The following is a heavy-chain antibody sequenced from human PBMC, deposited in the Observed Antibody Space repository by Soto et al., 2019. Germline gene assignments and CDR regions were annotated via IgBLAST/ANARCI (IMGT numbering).Heavy chain of an antibody. Sequence: ASVKVSCKASGYTFTSYGISWVRQATGQGLEWMGWMNPNSGNTGYAQKFQGRVTMTRNTSIGTAYMELSSLRSEDTAVYYCARGLSGYDYYYYYGMDVWGQGTTVTVSS. CDR1: GYTFTSYG. CDR3: ARGLSGYDYYYYYGMDV. J-gene: IGHJ6*02. D-gene: IGHD5-12*01. V-gene: IGHV1-8*02. CDR2: MNPNSGNT.